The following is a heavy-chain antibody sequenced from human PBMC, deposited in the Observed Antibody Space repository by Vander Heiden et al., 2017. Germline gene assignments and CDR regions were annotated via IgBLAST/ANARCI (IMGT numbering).Heavy chain of an antibody. CDR2: INPNSGGT. V-gene: IGHV1-2*02. CDR3: ARGGIVVVPAQDYYYYGMDV. Sequence: QVQLVQSGAEVKKPGASVKVSCKASGYPFTGYSMHWVRQAPGQGLEWMGWINPNSGGTNYAQKFQGRVTMTRDTSISTAYMELSRLRSDDTAVYYCARGGIVVVPAQDYYYYGMDVWGQGTTVTVSS. CDR1: GYPFTGYS. D-gene: IGHD2-2*01. J-gene: IGHJ6*02.